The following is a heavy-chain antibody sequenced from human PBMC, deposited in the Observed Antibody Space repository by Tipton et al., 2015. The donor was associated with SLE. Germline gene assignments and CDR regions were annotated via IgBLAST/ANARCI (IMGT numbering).Heavy chain of an antibody. J-gene: IGHJ4*02. CDR3: ARGVLRPFDY. V-gene: IGHV4-34*01. CDR1: GGSFSGYY. Sequence: TLSLTCAVYGGSFSGYYYSWIRQPPGKGLEWIGEINHSGSTNYNPSLMSRVTISVDTSKNQFSLKVTSVTAADTAVYYCARGVLRPFDYWGQGTLVTVSS. D-gene: IGHD1-1*01. CDR2: INHSGST.